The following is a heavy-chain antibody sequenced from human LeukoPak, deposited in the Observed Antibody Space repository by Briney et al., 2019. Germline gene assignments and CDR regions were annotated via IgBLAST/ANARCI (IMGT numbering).Heavy chain of an antibody. J-gene: IGHJ4*02. D-gene: IGHD1-14*01. Sequence: GGSLRLSCADSGFTVITNDMTWVRQAPGKGLEWVSVLYSDGNTKYADSVQGRFTISRDNSKNTLYLEMNSLSPDDTAVYYCARGVEPLAANTLAYWGQGTLVTVSS. CDR2: LYSDGNT. CDR1: GFTVITND. V-gene: IGHV3-53*01. CDR3: ARGVEPLAANTLAY.